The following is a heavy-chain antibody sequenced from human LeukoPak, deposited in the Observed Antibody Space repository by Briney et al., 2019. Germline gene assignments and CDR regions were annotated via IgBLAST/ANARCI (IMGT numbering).Heavy chain of an antibody. CDR3: ARLGMASYYYMDV. Sequence: GESLKISCKGSGYSFTSYWIGWVRQMPGKGLEWMGIIYPGDSDTRYSPSFQGQVTISADKSISTAYLQWSSQKASDTAMYYCARLGMASYYYMDVWGKGTTVTVSS. CDR2: IYPGDSDT. V-gene: IGHV5-51*01. CDR1: GYSFTSYW. D-gene: IGHD6-13*01. J-gene: IGHJ6*03.